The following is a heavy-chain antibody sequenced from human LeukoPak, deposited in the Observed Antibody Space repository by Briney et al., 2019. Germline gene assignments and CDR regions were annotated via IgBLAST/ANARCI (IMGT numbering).Heavy chain of an antibody. D-gene: IGHD3-22*01. V-gene: IGHV4-39*01. CDR1: GGSISSGSYY. Sequence: SETLSLTCTVSGGSISSGSYYWGWIRQPPAKGLEWIGSIYYSGSTYYHPSLKSRVTISVDTSKSQFSLKLSSVTAADTAVYYCARLYDSSGYYYRLKSYFDYWGQGTLVTVSS. CDR3: ARLYDSSGYYYRLKSYFDY. J-gene: IGHJ4*02. CDR2: IYYSGST.